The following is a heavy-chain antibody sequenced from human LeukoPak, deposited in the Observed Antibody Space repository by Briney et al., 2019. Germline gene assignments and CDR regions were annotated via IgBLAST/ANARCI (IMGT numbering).Heavy chain of an antibody. D-gene: IGHD3-16*01. Sequence: ASLKVSCKASGFTFTDHYMHWVRQATGQGLEWRGWINGKSGVTFYAQQFQDRITVTRDTSISTMYLELNRLTSADTAIYYCARDFDWGPDYWGPGTLVAVSS. CDR3: ARDFDWGPDY. J-gene: IGHJ4*02. CDR1: GFTFTDHY. CDR2: INGKSGVT. V-gene: IGHV1-2*02.